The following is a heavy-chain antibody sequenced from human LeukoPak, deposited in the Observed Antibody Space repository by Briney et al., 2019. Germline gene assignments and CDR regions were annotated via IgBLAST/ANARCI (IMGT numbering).Heavy chain of an antibody. CDR3: ARQYYDFWSGFYTADYYFDS. Sequence: GGSLRLSCAASGFTFSNFGMNWVRQAPGKGLEWVSSISANSRYIYYADSVKGRFTISRDDAEKSLYLQMNSLRAEDSAVYYCARQYYDFWSGFYTADYYFDSWGQGTLVTVSS. V-gene: IGHV3-21*01. J-gene: IGHJ4*02. CDR2: ISANSRYI. D-gene: IGHD3-3*01. CDR1: GFTFSNFG.